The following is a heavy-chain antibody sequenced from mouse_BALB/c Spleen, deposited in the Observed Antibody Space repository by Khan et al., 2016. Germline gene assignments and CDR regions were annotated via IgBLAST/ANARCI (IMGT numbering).Heavy chain of an antibody. CDR3: ARDDEDDDAWVAS. V-gene: IGHV2-9*02. CDR2: IWAGGST. Sequence: QVQLKESGPGLVAPSQSLTITCTVSGFSLTSSGVHWVRQPPGKGLDWLGVIWAGGSTDYNSALMSRLSITKDNAQNQGFLEMNSLQTDGTALYYCARDDEDDDAWVASWGQGTLVTVSA. CDR1: GFSLTSSG. D-gene: IGHD2-4*01. J-gene: IGHJ3*01.